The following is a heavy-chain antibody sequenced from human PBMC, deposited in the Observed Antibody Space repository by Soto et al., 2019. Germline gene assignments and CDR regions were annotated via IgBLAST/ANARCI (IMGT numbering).Heavy chain of an antibody. D-gene: IGHD6-19*01. CDR2: ISGSGGGT. CDR3: AKARGSGWYDYYYGMDV. Sequence: EVQLLESGGGLVQPGGSLRLSCAASGFTFSSYAMSWVRQAPGKGLEWVSAISGSGGGTYYADSVKGRFTISRDNSKNTWFLQMNSLGAEEAAVYNCAKARGSGWYDYYYGMDVRGQGTRSPSP. CDR1: GFTFSSYA. V-gene: IGHV3-23*01. J-gene: IGHJ6*02.